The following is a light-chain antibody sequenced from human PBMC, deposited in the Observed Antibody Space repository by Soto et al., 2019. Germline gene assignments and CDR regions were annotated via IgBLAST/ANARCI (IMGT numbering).Light chain of an antibody. Sequence: QTVVTQPPSASGTPGQTVTISCSGSSSNIGSHNVYWYQQVPGTAPKLLIYANINRPSGVPDRFSGSKSGTSASLAITELQAEDEADYYCQSYDSSLSGWLFGGGTKLTVL. V-gene: IGLV1-40*01. J-gene: IGLJ3*02. CDR3: QSYDSSLSGWL. CDR1: SSNIGSHN. CDR2: ANI.